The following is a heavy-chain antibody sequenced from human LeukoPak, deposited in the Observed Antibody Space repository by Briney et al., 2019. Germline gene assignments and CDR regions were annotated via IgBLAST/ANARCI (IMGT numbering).Heavy chain of an antibody. CDR3: ASRRGYIYLFDP. D-gene: IGHD5-18*01. Sequence: SETLSLACTVSGGSISSYYWSWIRQPAGKGLGWIGRIYTSGSTNYNPSLKSRVTMSVDTSKNQFSLKLSSETAADTAVYYCASRRGYIYLFDPWGQGTLVTVSS. J-gene: IGHJ5*02. V-gene: IGHV4-4*07. CDR1: GGSISSYY. CDR2: IYTSGST.